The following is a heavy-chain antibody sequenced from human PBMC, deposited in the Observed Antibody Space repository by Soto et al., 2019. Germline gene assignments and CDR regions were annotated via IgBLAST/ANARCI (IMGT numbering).Heavy chain of an antibody. V-gene: IGHV4-31*03. CDR2: NYYSGIT. J-gene: IGHJ6*02. CDR3: ARGSSIAGLYYGMDV. Sequence: QVQLQESGPGLVKPSQTLSLTCTVSGGSISSGGYYWTWIRQHPGKGLEWIGYNYYSGITYYNPSLKSRVTISIDTSKYQGSLKLSSVTAADTAVYYCARGSSIAGLYYGMDVWGQGTTVTVSS. CDR1: GGSISSGGYY. D-gene: IGHD6-6*01.